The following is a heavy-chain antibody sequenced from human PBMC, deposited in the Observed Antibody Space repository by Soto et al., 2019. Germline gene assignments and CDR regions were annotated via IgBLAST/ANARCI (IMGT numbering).Heavy chain of an antibody. CDR2: MNSDGSST. CDR3: ASSAALRTYGMDV. J-gene: IGHJ6*02. Sequence: GGSLRLSCAASGFTFSSYWMHWVRQAPGKGLVWVSRMNSDGSSTSYADSVKGRFTISRDNAKNTLYLQMNSLRAEATAVYSCASSAALRTYGMDVWGQGTKGT. V-gene: IGHV3-74*01. CDR1: GFTFSSYW. D-gene: IGHD6-6*01.